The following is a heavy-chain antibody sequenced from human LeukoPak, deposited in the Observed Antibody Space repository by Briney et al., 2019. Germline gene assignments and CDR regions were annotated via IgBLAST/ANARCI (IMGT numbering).Heavy chain of an antibody. CDR3: ARGGICRSGGSCYSSIDY. D-gene: IGHD2-15*01. Sequence: TGGSLRLSCAASGFTFSSNSMNWVRQAPGKGLEWVSLISSDTTHTFYADSVKGRFTISRDNAKNSLSLQMDSLRAEDTAMYYCARGGICRSGGSCYSSIDYWGQGTLVTVSS. CDR1: GFTFSSNS. CDR2: ISSDTTHT. J-gene: IGHJ4*02. V-gene: IGHV3-21*03.